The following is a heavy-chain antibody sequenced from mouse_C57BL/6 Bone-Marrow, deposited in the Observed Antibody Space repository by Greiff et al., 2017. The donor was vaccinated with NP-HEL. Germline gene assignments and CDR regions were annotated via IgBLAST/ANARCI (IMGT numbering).Heavy chain of an antibody. Sequence: QVTLKESGPGILQPSQTLSLTCSFSGFSLSTFGMGVGWIRQPSGKGLEWLAHIWWDDDKYYNPALKSRLTISKDTSKNQVFLKIANVDTADTATYYCARIAPPPIYDGYSWFAYWGQGTLVTVSA. CDR3: ARIAPPPIYDGYSWFAY. CDR1: GFSLSTFGMG. D-gene: IGHD2-3*01. CDR2: IWWDDDK. J-gene: IGHJ3*01. V-gene: IGHV8-8*01.